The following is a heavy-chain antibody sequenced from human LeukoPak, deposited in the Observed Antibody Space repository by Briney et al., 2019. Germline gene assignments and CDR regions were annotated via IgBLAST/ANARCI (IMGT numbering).Heavy chain of an antibody. CDR1: GFTFSSYA. V-gene: IGHV3-64*01. D-gene: IGHD2-8*01. Sequence: GGSLRLSCAASGFTFSSYAMHWVRQAPGKGLEYVSAISSNGGSTYYANSVKGRFTISRDNSKNTLYLQKGSLRAEDMAVYYCARPTNGTWGQGTLVTVSS. J-gene: IGHJ5*02. CDR3: ARPTNGT. CDR2: ISSNGGST.